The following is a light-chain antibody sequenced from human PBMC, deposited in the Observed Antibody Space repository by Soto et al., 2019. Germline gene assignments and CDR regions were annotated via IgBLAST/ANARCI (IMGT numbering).Light chain of an antibody. J-gene: IGLJ1*01. CDR3: SSYGSTSTRYF. Sequence: QSALTQPASVSGSPGQSITISCTGTSSDVGGYNYVSWYQQHPGKAPKLMIYEVSNRPSGVSNRFSGSKSGNTASLTISGLQAEDEADYFCSSYGSTSTRYFFGTGTKLTVL. CDR1: SSDVGGYNY. V-gene: IGLV2-14*01. CDR2: EVS.